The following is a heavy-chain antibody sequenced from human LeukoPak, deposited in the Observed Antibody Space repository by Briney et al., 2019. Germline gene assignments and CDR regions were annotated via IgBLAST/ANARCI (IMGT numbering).Heavy chain of an antibody. CDR2: ISWDGGST. D-gene: IGHD3-22*01. CDR1: GFTFDDYT. Sequence: GGSLGLSCAASGFTFDDYTMHWVRQAPGKGLEWVSLISWDGGSTYYADSVKGRFTISRHNSKNTLYLQMNSLRAEDTAVYYCARGKYYDSSGYADAFDIWGQGTMVTVSS. V-gene: IGHV3-43*01. CDR3: ARGKYYDSSGYADAFDI. J-gene: IGHJ3*02.